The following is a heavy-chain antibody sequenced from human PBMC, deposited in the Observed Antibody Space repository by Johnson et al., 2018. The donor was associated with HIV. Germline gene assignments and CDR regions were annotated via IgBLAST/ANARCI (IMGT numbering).Heavy chain of an antibody. J-gene: IGHJ3*02. CDR1: GFTFSSYA. Sequence: QVQLVESGGGVVQPGRSLRLSCAASGFTFSSYAMHWVRQAPGKGLEWVAVISYDGSNKYYADSVKGRFTISRDNSKNTLYLQMNSLRAEDTAVYYCARVGSSWRRDGAFDIWGQGTMVTVSS. V-gene: IGHV3-30-3*01. CDR3: ARVGSSWRRDGAFDI. CDR2: ISYDGSNK. D-gene: IGHD6-13*01.